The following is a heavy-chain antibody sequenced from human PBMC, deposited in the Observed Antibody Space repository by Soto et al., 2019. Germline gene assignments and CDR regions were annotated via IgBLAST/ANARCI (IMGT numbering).Heavy chain of an antibody. J-gene: IGHJ3*02. CDR1: GFTFSSYA. V-gene: IGHV3-23*01. CDR2: ISGSGGST. Sequence: GGSLRLSCAASGFTFSSYAMSWVRQAPGKGLEWVSAISGSGGSTYYADSVKGRFTISRDNSKNTLYLQMNSLRAEDTAVYYCAKGRVFGVVIMDQANGAMGAFDIWGQGTMVTVSS. D-gene: IGHD3-3*01. CDR3: AKGRVFGVVIMDQANGAMGAFDI.